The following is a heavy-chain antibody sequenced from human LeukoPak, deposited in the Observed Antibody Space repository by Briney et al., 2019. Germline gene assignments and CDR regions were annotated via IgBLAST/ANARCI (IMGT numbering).Heavy chain of an antibody. CDR2: INEGGSQK. Sequence: GGSLRHSCAASGFTFGGYWMSWVRQAPGKGLQWVADINEGGSQKFVVDSVKGRFTVSRDNARNSLYLHMNSLRVEDTATYYCARITWTGVAYWGQGTLVTVSS. V-gene: IGHV3-7*01. D-gene: IGHD3/OR15-3a*01. CDR1: GFTFGGYW. J-gene: IGHJ4*02. CDR3: ARITWTGVAY.